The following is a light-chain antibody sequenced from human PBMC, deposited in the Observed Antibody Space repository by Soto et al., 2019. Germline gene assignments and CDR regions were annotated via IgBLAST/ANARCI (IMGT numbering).Light chain of an antibody. J-gene: IGKJ1*01. Sequence: DIQLTQSPSFLSASVGDRVTITCRASQGISSYLAWYQQKPGKAPNLLIHTASTLQSGVPSRFSGSGSGTEFTLTISSTQPDDFATYYCQQYMSYSFGQGTKVDIK. CDR1: QGISSY. CDR3: QQYMSYS. CDR2: TAS. V-gene: IGKV1-9*01.